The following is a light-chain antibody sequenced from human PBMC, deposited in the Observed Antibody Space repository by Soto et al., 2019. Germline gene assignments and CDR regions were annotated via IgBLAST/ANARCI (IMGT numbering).Light chain of an antibody. CDR1: QSISDY. J-gene: IGKJ3*01. CDR2: GAS. Sequence: DIQMTQSPSSLSASVGDRVAITCRATQSISDYLNWYQQKPGKALKLLIYGASNLQSGVPSRFSGSGSGTDFTLTISGLQPEDFAIDYCQQSYSSPFTFGPGTKVDVK. CDR3: QQSYSSPFT. V-gene: IGKV1-39*01.